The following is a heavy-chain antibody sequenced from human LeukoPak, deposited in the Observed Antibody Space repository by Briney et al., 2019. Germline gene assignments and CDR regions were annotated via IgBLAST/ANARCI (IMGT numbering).Heavy chain of an antibody. Sequence: DSVKVSCKASGYTFTGYYMHWVRQAPGQGLEWMGWINPNSGGTNYAQKFQGRVTMTRDTSISTAYMELSRLRSDDTAVYYCARVERKWRGHYYYYMDVWGKGTTVTVSS. V-gene: IGHV1-2*02. CDR3: ARVERKWRGHYYYYMDV. D-gene: IGHD5-12*01. CDR1: GYTFTGYY. J-gene: IGHJ6*03. CDR2: INPNSGGT.